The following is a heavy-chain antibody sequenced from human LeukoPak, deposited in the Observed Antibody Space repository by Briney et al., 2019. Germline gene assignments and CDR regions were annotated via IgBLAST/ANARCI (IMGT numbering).Heavy chain of an antibody. J-gene: IGHJ4*02. CDR2: IKQDGSEK. CDR3: ARDICSSTSWHNFDY. D-gene: IGHD2-2*01. CDR1: GFTFSSYW. Sequence: GGSLRLSCAASGFTFSSYWMSWVRQAPGKGLEWVANIKQDGSEKYYVDSVKGRFTISRDNAKNSLYLQVNSLRAEDTAVYYCARDICSSTSWHNFDYWGQGTLVTVSS. V-gene: IGHV3-7*01.